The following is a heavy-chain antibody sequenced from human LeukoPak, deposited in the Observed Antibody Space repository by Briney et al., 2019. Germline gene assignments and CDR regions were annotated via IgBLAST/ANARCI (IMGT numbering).Heavy chain of an antibody. V-gene: IGHV3-23*01. Sequence: PGGSLRLSCAASGFTFSSYAMSWVRRAPGKGLEWVSAISGSGGSTYYADSVKGRFTISRDNSKNTLYLQMNSLGAEDTAVYYCAKDLRVAGTFYYYYYYMDVWGKGTTVTVSS. D-gene: IGHD6-19*01. CDR2: ISGSGGST. CDR3: AKDLRVAGTFYYYYYYMDV. J-gene: IGHJ6*03. CDR1: GFTFSSYA.